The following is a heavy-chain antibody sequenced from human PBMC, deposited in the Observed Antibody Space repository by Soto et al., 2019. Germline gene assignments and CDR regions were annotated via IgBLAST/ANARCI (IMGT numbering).Heavy chain of an antibody. CDR1: GGSFSGYY. Sequence: QVQLQQWGAGLLKPSETLSPTCAVYGGSFSGYYWSWIRQPPGKGLEWIGEINHSGSTNYNPSLKSRVTISVDTSKNQFSLKLSSVTAADTAVYYCARGKMTAAADNWFDPWGQGTLVTVSS. V-gene: IGHV4-34*01. CDR3: ARGKMTAAADNWFDP. J-gene: IGHJ5*02. CDR2: INHSGST. D-gene: IGHD6-13*01.